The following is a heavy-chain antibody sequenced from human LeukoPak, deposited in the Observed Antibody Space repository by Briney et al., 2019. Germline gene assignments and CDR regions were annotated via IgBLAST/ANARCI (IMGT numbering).Heavy chain of an antibody. V-gene: IGHV3-23*01. CDR1: GFTFNNYA. J-gene: IGHJ4*02. CDR3: AQEAVGHSYASY. D-gene: IGHD3-16*01. CDR2: ISGSGGNT. Sequence: GGSLRLSCAASGFTFNNYAMSWVRQAPGTGLERVSAISGSGGNTYYADSVEGRFTISRDNSKNTLDLQMNSLRPEDTAVYYCAQEAVGHSYASYWGQGALVTVSS.